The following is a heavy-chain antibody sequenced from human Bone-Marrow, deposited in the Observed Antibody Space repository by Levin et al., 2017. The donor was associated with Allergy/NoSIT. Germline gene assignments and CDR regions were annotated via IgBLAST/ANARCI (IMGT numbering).Heavy chain of an antibody. J-gene: IGHJ4*02. CDR3: ARGRPVVPAGGTGGNDF. V-gene: IGHV1-2*02. CDR1: GYSFTDSY. CDR2: MNPHSGDA. Sequence: ASVKVSCRPSGYSFTDSYLHWVRQAPGQGLEWLGWMNPHSGDASYAQKFQGRVTFSRDTSMNTAYMEVTRLRFDDTAVYYCARGRPVVPAGGTGGNDFWGQGTLVTVSS. D-gene: IGHD2-2*01.